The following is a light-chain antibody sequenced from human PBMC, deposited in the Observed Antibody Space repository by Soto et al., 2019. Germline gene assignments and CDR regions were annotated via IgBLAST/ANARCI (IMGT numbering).Light chain of an antibody. Sequence: NFILTQSHSVSESPGKTVTISCTRSSGFIANNYVQWYQQRPDSAPRTVIYENDQRPSGVPDRFSGSIDISSNSASLIISGLKTEDEGDYYCQSYDSTSQVFGGGTKVTVL. V-gene: IGLV6-57*03. CDR1: SGFIANNY. CDR3: QSYDSTSQV. J-gene: IGLJ3*02. CDR2: END.